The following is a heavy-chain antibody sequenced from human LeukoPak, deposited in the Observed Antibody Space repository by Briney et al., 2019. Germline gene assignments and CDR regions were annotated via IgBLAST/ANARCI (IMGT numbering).Heavy chain of an antibody. CDR2: IYYTGTT. Sequence: SETLSLTCTVSGASISSYYWSWIRRPPGKGLEWIGYIYYTGTTKFNPSLRSRLTISLDTSSNQFSLKLNSVTAADTAVYFCASYSSGWFDPWGQGTLVTVSS. CDR3: ASYSSGWFDP. J-gene: IGHJ5*02. V-gene: IGHV4-59*01. D-gene: IGHD2-21*01. CDR1: GASISSYY.